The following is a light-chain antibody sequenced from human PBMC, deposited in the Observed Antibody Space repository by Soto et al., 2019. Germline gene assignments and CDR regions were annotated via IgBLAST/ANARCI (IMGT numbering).Light chain of an antibody. J-gene: IGKJ1*01. V-gene: IGKV1-9*01. Sequence: IQLTQSPSSLSASVGDRVTITCRASQGISSFLAWYQQKPGKAPNLLIYGSSTLQRGDPSRFSGSGSGTDFTLAIASLQPEDFSNYDWQKLNSYPRTFGQGPKVEVK. CDR3: QKLNSYPRT. CDR2: GSS. CDR1: QGISSF.